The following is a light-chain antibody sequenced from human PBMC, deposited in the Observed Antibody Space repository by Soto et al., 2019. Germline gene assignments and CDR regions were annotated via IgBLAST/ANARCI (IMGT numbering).Light chain of an antibody. CDR3: XXXGSSPPT. J-gene: IGKJ4*01. CDR1: QSVSKNF. CDR2: GAS. V-gene: IGKV3-20*01. Sequence: EIVLTQSPGTLSLSPGERATLSCRASQSVSKNFLAWYQQKPGQAPRLLISGASNRATGIPDRFSGSGSGTDFSLTIDXLEPXXXXXXXXXXXGSSPPTFGGGTKVAIK.